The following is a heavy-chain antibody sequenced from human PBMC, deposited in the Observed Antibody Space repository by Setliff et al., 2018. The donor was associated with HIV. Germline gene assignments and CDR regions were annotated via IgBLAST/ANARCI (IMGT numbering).Heavy chain of an antibody. CDR1: GIIFTDAW. J-gene: IGHJ6*03. Sequence: PGGSLRLSCTTSGIIFTDAWMNWVRQAPGKGLECVSSISSSSSYIYYADSAKGRFTISRDNAKNSLYLQMDSLRAEDTAVYYCARVVGYSGYDFGYMDVWGKGTTVTVSS. V-gene: IGHV3-21*01. D-gene: IGHD5-12*01. CDR3: ARVVGYSGYDFGYMDV. CDR2: ISSSSSYI.